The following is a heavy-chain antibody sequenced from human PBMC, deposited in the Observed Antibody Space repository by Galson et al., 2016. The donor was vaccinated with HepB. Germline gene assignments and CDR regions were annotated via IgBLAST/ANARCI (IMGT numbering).Heavy chain of an antibody. D-gene: IGHD6-19*01. Sequence: SLRLSCATSGFTFTRYNMNWVRQAPGKGLEWVSSISSGSSYIYYADSVKGRFTISRDNAKKSLYLQMNSLRAEDTAVYYCARMRYSSGWLDGFDIWGQGTMVTVSS. V-gene: IGHV3-21*01. CDR2: ISSGSSYI. J-gene: IGHJ3*02. CDR3: ARMRYSSGWLDGFDI. CDR1: GFTFTRYN.